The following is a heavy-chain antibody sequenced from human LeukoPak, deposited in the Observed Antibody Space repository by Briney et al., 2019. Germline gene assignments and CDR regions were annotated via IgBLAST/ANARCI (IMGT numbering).Heavy chain of an antibody. J-gene: IGHJ4*02. D-gene: IGHD3-10*01. CDR2: IYTSGST. Sequence: SQTLSLTCTVSGGSISSGSYYWSWIRQPAGKGLEWIVRIYTSGSTNYNPSLKSRVTISVDTSKNQFSLKLSSVTAADTAVYYCARTMYYYGSGSYFFDYWGQGTLVTVSS. CDR3: ARTMYYYGSGSYFFDY. CDR1: GGSISSGSYY. V-gene: IGHV4-61*02.